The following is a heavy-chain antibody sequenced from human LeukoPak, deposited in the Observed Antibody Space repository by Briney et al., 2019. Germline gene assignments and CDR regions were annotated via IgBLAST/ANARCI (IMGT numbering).Heavy chain of an antibody. Sequence: PGGSLRLSCAASGFTFSSYEMNWVRQAPGKGLEWVSYISSSGSTIYYADSVKGRFTISRDNAKNSLYLQMNSLRAEDTAVYYCARVLYDYVWGSYPAYMDVWGKGTTVTISS. CDR3: ARVLYDYVWGSYPAYMDV. CDR1: GFTFSSYE. D-gene: IGHD3-16*01. J-gene: IGHJ6*03. CDR2: ISSSGSTI. V-gene: IGHV3-48*03.